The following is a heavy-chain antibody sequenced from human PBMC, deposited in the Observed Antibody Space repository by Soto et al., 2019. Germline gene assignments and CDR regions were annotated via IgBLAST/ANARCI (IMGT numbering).Heavy chain of an antibody. D-gene: IGHD4-17*01. J-gene: IGHJ6*02. CDR1: GYTFTSYY. CDR3: ARDLTTVTTWGPYYYYYGMDV. V-gene: IGHV1-46*01. CDR2: INPSGGST. Sequence: QVQLVQSGAEVKKPGASVKVSCKASGYTFTSYYMHWVRQAPRQGLEWMGIINPSGGSTSYAQKFQGRVTMTRDTSTSTVYMELSSLRSEDTAVYYCARDLTTVTTWGPYYYYYGMDVWGQGTTVTVSS.